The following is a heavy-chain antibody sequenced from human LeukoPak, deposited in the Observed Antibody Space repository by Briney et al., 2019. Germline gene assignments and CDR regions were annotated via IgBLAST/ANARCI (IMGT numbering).Heavy chain of an antibody. V-gene: IGHV1-8*01. CDR3: ARVDLDDFWVDI. D-gene: IGHD3-3*01. J-gene: IGHJ3*02. CDR1: GYTFTSYD. CDR2: MNPNSGNT. Sequence: ASVKVSCKASGYTFTSYDINWVRQATGQGLEWMGWMNPNSGNTGYAQKFQGRVTMTRNTSISTAYMELSSLRSEDTAVYYCARVDLDDFWVDIWGQGTMVTVSS.